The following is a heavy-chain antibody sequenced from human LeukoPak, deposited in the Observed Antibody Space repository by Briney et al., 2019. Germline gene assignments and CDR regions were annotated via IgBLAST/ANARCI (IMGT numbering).Heavy chain of an antibody. CDR2: ISYSGST. Sequence: PSETLSLTCTVSGGSISSSSHYWGWIRQPPGKGLEWIGSISYSGSTYYNPSLESRVTILVDTSKNLFSLNLSSVTAADTAVYYCARDSSIAARQPLDYWGQGTLVTVSS. V-gene: IGHV4-39*07. J-gene: IGHJ4*02. CDR3: ARDSSIAARQPLDY. CDR1: GGSISSSSHY. D-gene: IGHD6-6*01.